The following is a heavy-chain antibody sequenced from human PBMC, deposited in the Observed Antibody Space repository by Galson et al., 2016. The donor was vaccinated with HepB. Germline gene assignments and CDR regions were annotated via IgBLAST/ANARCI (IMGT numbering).Heavy chain of an antibody. Sequence: SLRLSCAASDFTFASYRMTWVRQAPGKGLEWVANINRDGSERHYVDSVKGRFTISRDNAKNLVFLQVSSLRAEDTAVYYCARDRSLLSVLSGPVVIRGAGWYFDLWGRGTRVIVSS. J-gene: IGHJ2*01. V-gene: IGHV3-7*01. CDR1: DFTFASYR. CDR3: ARDRSLLSVLSGPVVIRGAGWYFDL. D-gene: IGHD1-26*01. CDR2: INRDGSER.